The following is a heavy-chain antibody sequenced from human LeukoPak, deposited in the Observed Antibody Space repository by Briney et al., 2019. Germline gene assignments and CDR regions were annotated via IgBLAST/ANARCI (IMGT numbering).Heavy chain of an antibody. CDR2: INPSGGST. J-gene: IGHJ5*02. V-gene: IGHV1-46*01. D-gene: IGHD4-11*01. CDR3: ARVTHDYSNSPVRFDP. Sequence: ASVKVSCKASGYTFTSYYMHWVRQAPGQGLEWMGIINPSGGSTSYAQKFQGRVTMTRDTSTSTVYMELSSLRSEDTAVYYCARVTHDYSNSPVRFDPWGQGTLVTVSS. CDR1: GYTFTSYY.